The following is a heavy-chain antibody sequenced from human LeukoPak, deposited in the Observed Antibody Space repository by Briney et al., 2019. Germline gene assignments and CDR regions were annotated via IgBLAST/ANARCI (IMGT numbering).Heavy chain of an antibody. D-gene: IGHD2-2*02. CDR1: GYGFTSCW. Sequence: GESLKISCKGSGYGFTSCWIGWVRQRPGKGLEWMGIIYPGDSDTRYSPSFQGQVTISADKSISTAYLQWRSLKASDTAMYYCARSAGYCSSTSCYTGVGYFDYWGQGTLVTVSS. V-gene: IGHV5-51*01. CDR3: ARSAGYCSSTSCYTGVGYFDY. CDR2: IYPGDSDT. J-gene: IGHJ4*02.